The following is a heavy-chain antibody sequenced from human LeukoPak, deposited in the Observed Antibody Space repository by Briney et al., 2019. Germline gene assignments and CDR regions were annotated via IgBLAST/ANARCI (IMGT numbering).Heavy chain of an antibody. CDR1: GGTFSSYA. J-gene: IGHJ4*02. Sequence: ASVKVSCKASGGTFSSYAISWVRQAPGQGLEWMGRIIPILGIANYAQKFQGRLTITADKSTSTAYMELSSLRSEDTAVYYCARDGPTYYYDSSGYYFDYWGQGTLVTVSS. CDR2: IIPILGIA. V-gene: IGHV1-69*04. D-gene: IGHD3-22*01. CDR3: ARDGPTYYYDSSGYYFDY.